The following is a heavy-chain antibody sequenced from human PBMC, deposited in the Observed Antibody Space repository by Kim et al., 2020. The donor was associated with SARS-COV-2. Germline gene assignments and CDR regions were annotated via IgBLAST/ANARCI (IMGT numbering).Heavy chain of an antibody. CDR3: ASELHGIDY. J-gene: IGHJ4*02. Sequence: SETLSLTCAVYGGSFSGYYWSWIRQPPGKGLEWIGEINHSGSTNYNPSLKSRVTISVDTSKNQFSLKLSSVTAADTAVYYCASELHGIDYGGQGTLVTVSS. CDR1: GGSFSGYY. D-gene: IGHD1-26*01. V-gene: IGHV4-34*01. CDR2: INHSGST.